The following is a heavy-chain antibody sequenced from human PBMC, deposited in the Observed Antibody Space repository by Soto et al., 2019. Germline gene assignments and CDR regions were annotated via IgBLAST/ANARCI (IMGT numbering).Heavy chain of an antibody. CDR2: IYWDNDT. Sequence: QITLKESGPTLVKPTQTLTLTCTFSGFSHTTSGVGVAWIRQPPGKALEWLALIYWDNDTRYSPSLESRLTITKGTSKNQVVLTMTNMDPVDTATYFCAHRPLTYYSDTGGYLNWFDFWGQGILVTVSS. CDR3: AHRPLTYYSDTGGYLNWFDF. D-gene: IGHD3-22*01. V-gene: IGHV2-5*02. J-gene: IGHJ5*01. CDR1: GFSHTTSGVG.